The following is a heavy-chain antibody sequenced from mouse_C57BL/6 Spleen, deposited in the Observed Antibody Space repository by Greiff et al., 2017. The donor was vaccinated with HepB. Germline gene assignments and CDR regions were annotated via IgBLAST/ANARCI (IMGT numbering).Heavy chain of an antibody. D-gene: IGHD1-1*01. Sequence: QVHVKQSGAELVRPGASVTLSCKASGYTFTDYEMHWVKQTPVHGLEWIGAIDPETGGTAYNQKFKGKAILTADKSSSTAYMELRSLTSEDSAVYYCTRHYGDAMDYWGQGTSVTVSS. CDR3: TRHYGDAMDY. V-gene: IGHV1-15*01. CDR2: IDPETGGT. J-gene: IGHJ4*01. CDR1: GYTFTDYE.